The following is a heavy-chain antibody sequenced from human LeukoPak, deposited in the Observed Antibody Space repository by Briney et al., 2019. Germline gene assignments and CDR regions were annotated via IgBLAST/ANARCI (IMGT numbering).Heavy chain of an antibody. D-gene: IGHD6-6*01. CDR1: GGSISSSSYS. CDR3: ARRGIAARFLDV. CDR2: IYYSGIT. Sequence: PSETLSLTCTVSGGSISSSSYSWGWIRQPPGKGLEWMGSIYYSGITYYIPSLVSRVTISVDTSKNPFSLKLSSVTAADTAVYYCARRGIAARFLDVWGKGTTVTVSS. J-gene: IGHJ6*04. V-gene: IGHV4-39*01.